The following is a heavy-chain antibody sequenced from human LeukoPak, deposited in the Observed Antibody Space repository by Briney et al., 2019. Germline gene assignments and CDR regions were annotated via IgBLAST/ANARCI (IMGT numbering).Heavy chain of an antibody. Sequence: ASVKVSCKASGGTFSSYAISWVRQAPGQGLEWMGRIIPILGIANYAQKFQGRVAITADKSTSTAYMELSSLRSEDTAMYYCAGPGRYPDAFDIWGQGTMVTVSS. J-gene: IGHJ3*02. CDR1: GGTFSSYA. CDR3: AGPGRYPDAFDI. D-gene: IGHD1-14*01. CDR2: IIPILGIA. V-gene: IGHV1-69*04.